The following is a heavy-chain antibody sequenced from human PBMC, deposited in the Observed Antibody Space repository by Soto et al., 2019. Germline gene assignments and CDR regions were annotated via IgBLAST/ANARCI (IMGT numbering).Heavy chain of an antibody. D-gene: IGHD3-3*01. V-gene: IGHV4-61*01. CDR3: AREAYYDFWSGYYYLDY. J-gene: IGHJ4*02. Sequence: SVTLCVTCTVAGGSVSSGSYYWSWIRQPPGKGLGWIGYIYYSGSTNYNPSLKSRVTISVDTSKNQFSLKLSSVTAADTAVYYCAREAYYDFWSGYYYLDYWGQGTLVTVSS. CDR2: IYYSGST. CDR1: GGSVSSGSYY.